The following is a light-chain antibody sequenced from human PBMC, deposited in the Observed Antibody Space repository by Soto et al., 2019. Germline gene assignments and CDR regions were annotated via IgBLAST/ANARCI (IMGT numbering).Light chain of an antibody. CDR1: QGISNW. CDR2: AAT. CDR3: QQANSLPLT. V-gene: IGKV1-12*01. Sequence: DIQMTQSPSSVSASVGDRVTITCRATQGISNWLAWYQQKPGQAPKLLIDAATSLQDGVPLRFSGSGSGADFTLTISALQPEDFATYYCQQANSLPLTVGGGTKVEIK. J-gene: IGKJ4*01.